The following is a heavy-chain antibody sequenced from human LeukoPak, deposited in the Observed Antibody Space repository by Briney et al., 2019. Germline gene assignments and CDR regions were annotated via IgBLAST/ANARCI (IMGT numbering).Heavy chain of an antibody. Sequence: SETLSLTCAVSGGSISSSNWWSWVRQPPGKGLEWIGEIYHSGSTNYNPSLKSRVTISVDTSKNQFSLKLSSVTAADTAVYYCARARGYYGSGSYYIRFQYYFDYWGQGTLVTVSS. J-gene: IGHJ4*02. CDR3: ARARGYYGSGSYYIRFQYYFDY. CDR1: GGSISSSNW. D-gene: IGHD3-10*01. CDR2: IYHSGST. V-gene: IGHV4-4*02.